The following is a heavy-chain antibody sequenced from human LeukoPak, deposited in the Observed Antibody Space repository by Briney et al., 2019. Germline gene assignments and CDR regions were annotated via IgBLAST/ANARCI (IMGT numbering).Heavy chain of an antibody. J-gene: IGHJ4*02. D-gene: IGHD3-10*01. CDR1: GFTLSNYD. CDR3: ARGTRSLSLYDY. CDR2: ISSVGGQ. V-gene: IGHV3-13*04. Sequence: PGGSLRLSCAASGFTLSNYDMHWVRQAPGKGLEWVSAISSVGGQHYPGSVKGRSTISRDNARNSLYLQMHSLTVGDTAVYYCARGTRSLSLYDYWGQGTLVSVYS.